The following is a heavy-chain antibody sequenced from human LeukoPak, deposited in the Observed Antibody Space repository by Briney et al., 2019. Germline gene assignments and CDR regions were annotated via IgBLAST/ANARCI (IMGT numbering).Heavy chain of an antibody. CDR2: ISGSGGST. D-gene: IGHD6-19*01. CDR3: AKGFSSGWYGKSDAFDI. V-gene: IGHV3-23*01. J-gene: IGHJ3*02. Sequence: GGSLRLSCAASGFTFSSYSMNWVRQAPGKGLEWVSAISGSGGSTYYADSVKGRFTISRDNSKNTLYLQMNSLRAEDTAVYYCAKGFSSGWYGKSDAFDIWGQGTMVTVSS. CDR1: GFTFSSYS.